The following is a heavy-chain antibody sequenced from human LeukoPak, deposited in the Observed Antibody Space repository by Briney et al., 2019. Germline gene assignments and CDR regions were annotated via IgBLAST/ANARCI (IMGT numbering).Heavy chain of an antibody. D-gene: IGHD6-19*01. CDR2: ISSSSSYI. CDR1: GFTFSSYS. V-gene: IGHV3-21*01. Sequence: PGGSLRLSCAASGFTFSSYSMNWVRQAPGKGLEWVSTISSSSSYIYCADSVKGRFTISRDNAKNSLYLQMNSLRAEDTAVYYCARSTGSIAVIGYWGQGTLVTVSS. CDR3: ARSTGSIAVIGY. J-gene: IGHJ4*02.